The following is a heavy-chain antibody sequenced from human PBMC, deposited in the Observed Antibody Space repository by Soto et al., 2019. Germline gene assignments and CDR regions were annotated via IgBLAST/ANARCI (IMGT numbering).Heavy chain of an antibody. CDR3: AKENKPYCGGDCYSFDY. V-gene: IGHV3-23*01. CDR2: ISGSGGST. Sequence: GGSLRLSCAASGFTFSSYAMSWVRQAPGKGLEWVSAISGSGGSTYYADSVKGRFTISRDNSKNTLYLQMNSLRAEDTAVYYCAKENKPYCGGDCYSFDYWGQGTLVTVSS. CDR1: GFTFSSYA. D-gene: IGHD2-21*02. J-gene: IGHJ4*02.